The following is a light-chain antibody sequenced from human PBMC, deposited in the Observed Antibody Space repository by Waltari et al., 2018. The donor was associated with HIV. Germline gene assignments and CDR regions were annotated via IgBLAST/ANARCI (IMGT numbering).Light chain of an antibody. CDR2: EVS. CDR1: RSDVGSYNL. V-gene: IGLV2-23*02. CDR3: CSYAGSSYI. Sequence: QSALTQPASVSGSPGQSITISCTGNRSDVGSYNLVSWYQQHPGKAPKLMIYEVSKRPSGVSDRFSGSKSGNTASLTISGLQAEDEADYYCCSYAGSSYIFGTGTKVTVL. J-gene: IGLJ1*01.